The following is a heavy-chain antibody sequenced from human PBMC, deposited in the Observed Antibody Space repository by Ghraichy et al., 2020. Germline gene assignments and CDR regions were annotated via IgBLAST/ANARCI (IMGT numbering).Heavy chain of an antibody. CDR3: ARDMCTSCYYYYGMDV. J-gene: IGHJ6*02. Sequence: GGSLRLSCAASGFTFSSYEMNWVRQAPGKGLEWVSYISSSGSTIYYADSVKGRFTISRDNAKNSLYLQMNSLRAEDTAVYYCARDMCTSCYYYYGMDVWGQGTTVTVSS. CDR2: ISSSGSTI. V-gene: IGHV3-48*03. CDR1: GFTFSSYE. D-gene: IGHD2-2*01.